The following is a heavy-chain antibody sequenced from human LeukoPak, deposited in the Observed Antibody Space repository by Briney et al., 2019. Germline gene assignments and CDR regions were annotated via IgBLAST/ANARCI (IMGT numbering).Heavy chain of an antibody. D-gene: IGHD3-22*01. Sequence: ASVKVSCKASGGTFSSYAISWVRQAPGQGLEWMGGIIPISGTANYAQKFQGRVTITADESTSTAYMELSSLRSEDTAVYYCAQYYEGGGNDYWGQGTLVTVSS. CDR3: AQYYEGGGNDY. V-gene: IGHV1-69*13. CDR2: IIPISGTA. J-gene: IGHJ4*02. CDR1: GGTFSSYA.